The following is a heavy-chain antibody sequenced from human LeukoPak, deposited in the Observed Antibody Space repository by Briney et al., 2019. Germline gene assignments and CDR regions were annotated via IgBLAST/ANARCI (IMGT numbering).Heavy chain of an antibody. CDR3: ARVSSSWYALRNWFDP. CDR1: GGSFSGYY. Sequence: SETLSLTCAVYGGSFSGYYWSWIRQPPGKGLEWIGEINHSGSTNYNPSLKSRVTISVDTSKNQFSLKLSPVTAADTAVYYCARVSSSWYALRNWFDPWGQGTLVTVSS. CDR2: INHSGST. J-gene: IGHJ5*02. D-gene: IGHD6-13*01. V-gene: IGHV4-34*01.